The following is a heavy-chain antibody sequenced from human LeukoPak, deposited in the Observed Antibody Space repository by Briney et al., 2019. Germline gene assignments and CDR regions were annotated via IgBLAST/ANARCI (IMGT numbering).Heavy chain of an antibody. Sequence: PSETLSLTCTVSGGSISSYYWSWIRQPPGKGLEWIGEINHSGSTNYNPSLKSRVTISVDTSKNQFSLKLSSVTAADTAVYYCARLPLRSTRKAAFDYWGQGTLVTVSS. CDR2: INHSGST. CDR1: GGSISSYY. CDR3: ARLPLRSTRKAAFDY. V-gene: IGHV4-34*01. J-gene: IGHJ4*02. D-gene: IGHD2-2*01.